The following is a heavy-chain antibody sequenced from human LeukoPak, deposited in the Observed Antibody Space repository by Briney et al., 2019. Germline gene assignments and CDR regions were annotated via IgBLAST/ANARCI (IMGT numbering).Heavy chain of an antibody. J-gene: IGHJ4*02. Sequence: PSETLSLTCAVSGDSSGSSIYYWGWIRQPPGKGLEWIGSIDYSGSTYYNPSLKSRATISIDTSKNQFSLKLSSVTAADTAVYYCAREYTLYRSGWFLDYWGQGTVVTVSS. CDR3: AREYTLYRSGWFLDY. CDR1: GDSSGSSIYY. V-gene: IGHV4-39*07. D-gene: IGHD6-19*01. CDR2: IDYSGST.